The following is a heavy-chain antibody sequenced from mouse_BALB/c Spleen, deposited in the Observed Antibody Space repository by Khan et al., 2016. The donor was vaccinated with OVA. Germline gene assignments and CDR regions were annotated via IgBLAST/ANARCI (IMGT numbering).Heavy chain of an antibody. V-gene: IGHV1S137*01. Sequence: QGQLQQPGPELVRPGVSVKISCKGSGYTFTDYAMYWVKQSHAKSLEWIGLISTYSGNTNYNQKFRGKATMTVDKSSSTAYMELARLTSEDSAIYYCARPAYDGYYDYWGQGTTLTVSS. CDR2: ISTYSGNT. J-gene: IGHJ2*01. CDR1: GYTFTDYA. D-gene: IGHD2-3*01. CDR3: ARPAYDGYYDY.